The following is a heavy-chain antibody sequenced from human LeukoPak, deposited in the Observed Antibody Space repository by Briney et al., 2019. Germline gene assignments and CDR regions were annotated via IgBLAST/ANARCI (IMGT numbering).Heavy chain of an antibody. Sequence: PSETLSLTCTVSRGSISSSSYYWGWIRQPPGKGLEWIGSIYYSGSTHYNPSLKSRVTISVDTSKNQLSLKLSSVTAADTAVYYCAYSSSWSSPNYWGQGTLVTVSS. CDR3: AYSSSWSSPNY. D-gene: IGHD6-13*01. CDR1: RGSISSSSYY. V-gene: IGHV4-39*01. CDR2: IYYSGST. J-gene: IGHJ4*02.